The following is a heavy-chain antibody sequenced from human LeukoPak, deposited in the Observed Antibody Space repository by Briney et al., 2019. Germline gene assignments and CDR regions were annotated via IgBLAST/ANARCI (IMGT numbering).Heavy chain of an antibody. D-gene: IGHD5-18*01. CDR3: ARSGYSYGYYYYYYMDV. CDR1: GYTFTGYY. V-gene: IGHV1-2*02. J-gene: IGHJ6*03. Sequence: ASVKVSCKASGYTFTGYYMRWVRQAPGQGLEWMGWINPNSGGTNYAQKFQGRVTMTRDTSISTAYMELSRLRSDDTAVYYCARSGYSYGYYYYYYMDVWGKGTTVTVSS. CDR2: INPNSGGT.